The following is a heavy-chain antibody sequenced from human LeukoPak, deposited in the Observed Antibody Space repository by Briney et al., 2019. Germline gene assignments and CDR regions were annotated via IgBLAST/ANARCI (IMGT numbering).Heavy chain of an antibody. V-gene: IGHV4-59*08. CDR2: VNDGGST. J-gene: IGHJ6*03. Sequence: PSETLSLTCTVSGGSMRTHFWSWIRQPPGKALEWIAYVNDGGSTSYHPSLQSRVSISIDTSNNQFSLKLTSVTAADTAVYYCARHVASYYYMDVWGKGTTVTVSS. D-gene: IGHD2-21*01. CDR3: ARHVASYYYMDV. CDR1: GGSMRTHF.